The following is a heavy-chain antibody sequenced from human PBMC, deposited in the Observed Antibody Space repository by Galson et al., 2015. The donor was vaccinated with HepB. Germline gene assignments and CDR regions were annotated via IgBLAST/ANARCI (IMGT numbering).Heavy chain of an antibody. CDR1: GYTLTDLP. CDR3: AAVFHSYSGMFDPFDM. Sequence: SVKVSCKVSGYTLTDLPTHWVRQAPGKGLEWMGGFDPENGETIYALKFQGRVTMTEDTSTDTAYMDLSSLRSEDTAVYYCAAVFHSYSGMFDPFDMWGQGTMVIVSS. D-gene: IGHD1-26*01. J-gene: IGHJ3*02. V-gene: IGHV1-24*01. CDR2: FDPENGET.